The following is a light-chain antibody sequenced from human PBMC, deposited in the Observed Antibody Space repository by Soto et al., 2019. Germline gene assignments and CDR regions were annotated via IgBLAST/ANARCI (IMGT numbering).Light chain of an antibody. CDR1: SNDVGTYNY. Sequence: QSALTQPASVSGSPGQSITISCTGTSNDVGTYNYVSWYQQHPGKAPQLMIYDVSDRPSGVSNRFSGSKSGNTASLTISGLQAEDEADYFCNSYTNKNSYVFGTGTKLTVL. V-gene: IGLV2-14*01. CDR3: NSYTNKNSYV. J-gene: IGLJ1*01. CDR2: DVS.